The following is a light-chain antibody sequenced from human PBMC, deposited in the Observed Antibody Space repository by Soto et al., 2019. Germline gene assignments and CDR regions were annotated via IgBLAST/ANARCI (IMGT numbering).Light chain of an antibody. Sequence: DIQGTQSPSSVSASVGYRVTSACRASQDIAAYFAWYQHKPGRAPELLIHAASSLQSGVPSRFSGSGSGTDFTLTINSLQPEDFATYYCQQAYSFPITFGQGTRLEIK. CDR2: AAS. CDR1: QDIAAY. CDR3: QQAYSFPIT. V-gene: IGKV1D-12*01. J-gene: IGKJ5*01.